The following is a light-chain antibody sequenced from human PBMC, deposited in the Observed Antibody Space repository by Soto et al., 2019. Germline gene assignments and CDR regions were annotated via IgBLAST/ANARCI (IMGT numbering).Light chain of an antibody. CDR2: DAS. Sequence: EIVLTQSPATMSLSPGERATLSCRTSQSVSRNLAWYQQKPGQAPRLLIYDASQRATGIAARFSGSGSGTDFTLTISSLESEDFAVYYCQQRSNFITFGQGTRLEIK. CDR1: QSVSRN. J-gene: IGKJ5*01. CDR3: QQRSNFIT. V-gene: IGKV3-11*01.